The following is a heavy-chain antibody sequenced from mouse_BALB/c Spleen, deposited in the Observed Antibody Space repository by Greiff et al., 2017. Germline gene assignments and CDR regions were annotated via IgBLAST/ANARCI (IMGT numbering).Heavy chain of an antibody. CDR3: ARRGGKSSLAY. J-gene: IGHJ3*01. CDR2: IYPGSGNT. CDR1: GYTFTDYY. V-gene: IGHV1-77*01. Sequence: QVQLQQSGAELARPGASVKLSCKASGYTFTDYYINWVKQRTGQGLEWIGEIYPGSGNTYYNEKFKGKATLTADKSSSTAYMQLSSLTSEDSAVYFCARRGGKSSLAYWGQGTLVTVSA.